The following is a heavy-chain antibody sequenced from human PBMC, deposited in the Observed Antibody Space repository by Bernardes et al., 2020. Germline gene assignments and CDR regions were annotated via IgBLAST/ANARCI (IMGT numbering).Heavy chain of an antibody. J-gene: IGHJ5*02. CDR3: ARTSLYPGTWFDP. D-gene: IGHD1-26*01. CDR1: GGSISSYY. Sequence: EALSLTCTVSGGSISSYYWSWIRQPPGKGLEWIGYIYNSGGTNYNPSLKSRVTISIDTSKNQFSLNLSSVTAADTAVYYCARTSLYPGTWFDPWGQGTLVTVSS. V-gene: IGHV4-59*08. CDR2: IYNSGGT.